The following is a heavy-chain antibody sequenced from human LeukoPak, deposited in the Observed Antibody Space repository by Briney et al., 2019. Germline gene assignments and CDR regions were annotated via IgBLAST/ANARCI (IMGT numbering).Heavy chain of an antibody. V-gene: IGHV3-23*01. D-gene: IGHD2-21*01. J-gene: IGHJ3*02. CDR1: GFTFSSYA. CDR2: ISGSGGST. Sequence: QPGGSLRLSCAASGFTFSSYAMSWVRQAPGKGLEWVSAISGSGGSTYYADSVKGRFTISRDNAKNSLYLQMNSLRAEDTALYYCAKDTHIVAGFDAFDIWGQGTMVTVSS. CDR3: AKDTHIVAGFDAFDI.